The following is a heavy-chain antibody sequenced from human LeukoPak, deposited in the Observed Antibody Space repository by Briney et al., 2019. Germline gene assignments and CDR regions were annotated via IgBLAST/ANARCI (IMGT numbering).Heavy chain of an antibody. Sequence: SETLSLTCAVYGGSFSGYYWSWIRQPPGKGLEWIGEINHSGSTNYNPSLKSRVTISVDTSKNQFSLKLSSVTAADTAVYYCARGQYGDYADWFDPWGQGTLVTVSS. J-gene: IGHJ5*02. CDR3: ARGQYGDYADWFDP. CDR1: GGSFSGYY. D-gene: IGHD4-17*01. CDR2: INHSGST. V-gene: IGHV4-34*01.